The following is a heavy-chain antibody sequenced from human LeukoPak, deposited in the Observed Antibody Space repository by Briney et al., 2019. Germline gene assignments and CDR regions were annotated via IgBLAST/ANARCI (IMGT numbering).Heavy chain of an antibody. CDR2: ISDSGGST. Sequence: GGSLRLSCVASGFTFSSYAMSWVRQAPGKGLERVSGISDSGGSTYYADSVKGRFTISRDNSKYTLYLQMDSLRVEDTAVYFCARLSILTGYSSYYFDYWGRGALVTVSS. CDR3: ARLSILTGYSSYYFDY. D-gene: IGHD3-9*01. CDR1: GFTFSSYA. V-gene: IGHV3-23*01. J-gene: IGHJ4*02.